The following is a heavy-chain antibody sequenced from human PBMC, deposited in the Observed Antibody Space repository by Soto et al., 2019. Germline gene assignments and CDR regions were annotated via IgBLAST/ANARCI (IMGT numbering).Heavy chain of an antibody. V-gene: IGHV3-30-3*01. D-gene: IGHD3-3*01. J-gene: IGHJ4*02. CDR3: ARDKRDLRFLEWSYYFDY. CDR1: GFTFSSCA. CDR2: ISYDGSNK. Sequence: QVQLVESGGGVVQPGRSLRLSCAASGFTFSSCAMHWVRQAPGKGLEWVAVISYDGSNKYYADSVKGRFTVSRDNSKNTLYLQVNSQRAEDTAVYYCARDKRDLRFLEWSYYFDYWGQGTLVTVSS.